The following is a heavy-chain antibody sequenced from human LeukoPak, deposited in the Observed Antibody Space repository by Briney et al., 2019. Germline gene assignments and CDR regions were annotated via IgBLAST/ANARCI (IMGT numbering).Heavy chain of an antibody. CDR1: GYTFTSYG. CDR3: AREGSGYDPGYYYYYYMDV. J-gene: IGHJ6*03. Sequence: ASVKVSCKASGYTFTSYGISWVRQAPGQGLEWMGWTSAYNGNTNYAQKLQGRVTMTTDTSTSTAYMELRSLRSDDTAVYYCAREGSGYDPGYYYYYYMDVWGKGTTVTVSS. CDR2: TSAYNGNT. V-gene: IGHV1-18*01. D-gene: IGHD5-12*01.